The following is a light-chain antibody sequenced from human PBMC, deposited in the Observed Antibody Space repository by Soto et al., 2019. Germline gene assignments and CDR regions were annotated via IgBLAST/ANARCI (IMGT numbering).Light chain of an antibody. CDR3: QQYGSSGT. CDR2: GAS. J-gene: IGKJ5*01. V-gene: IGKV3-20*01. Sequence: TQSPSSLSASVGDRVTITCRASQGIRNDLGWYQQKPGQAPRLLIYGASNRATGIPDRFSGSGSGTDFTLTISRLEPEDFAVYYCQQYGSSGTFGQGTRLEIK. CDR1: QGIRND.